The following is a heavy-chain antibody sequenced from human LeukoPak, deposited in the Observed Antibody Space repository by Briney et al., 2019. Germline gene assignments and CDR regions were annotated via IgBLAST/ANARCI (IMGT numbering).Heavy chain of an antibody. D-gene: IGHD7-27*01. Sequence: ASVKVSCKASGYTFTGYYIHWVRQAPGQGLEWMGRINPNSGGTNYAERFQGRVTVTRDTSISTAYMGLSRLRSDDTAVYYCARVQDLTGFDPWGQGTLVTVSS. V-gene: IGHV1-2*06. J-gene: IGHJ5*02. CDR3: ARVQDLTGFDP. CDR2: INPNSGGT. CDR1: GYTFTGYY.